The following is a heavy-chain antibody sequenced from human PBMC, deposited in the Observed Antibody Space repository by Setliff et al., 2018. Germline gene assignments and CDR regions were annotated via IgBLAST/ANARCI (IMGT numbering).Heavy chain of an antibody. CDR3: AREVGTSTSSDAFDV. V-gene: IGHV4-30-4*08. J-gene: IGHJ3*01. D-gene: IGHD1-26*01. CDR1: GDSISSGDYF. CDR2: ICHSGSA. Sequence: SETLSLTCTVSGDSISSGDYFWSWIRRPPGKGLEWIAYICHSGSAYYNPSLKSRVTMSVDTSKNQFSLHLTSVTAADTAVYYCAREVGTSTSSDAFDVWGQGMMVTVSS.